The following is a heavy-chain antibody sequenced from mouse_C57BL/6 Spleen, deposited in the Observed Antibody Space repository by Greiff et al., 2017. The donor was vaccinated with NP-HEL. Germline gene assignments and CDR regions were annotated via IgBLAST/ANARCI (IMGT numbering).Heavy chain of an antibody. CDR1: GYTFTSYW. J-gene: IGHJ4*01. CDR2: IDPNSGGT. Sequence: QVQLQQPGAELVKPGASVKLSCKASGYTFTSYWMHWVKQRPGRGLEWIGRIDPNSGGTKYNEKFKSKATLTVDKPSSTAYMQLSSLTSDDSAVYYCARGIYYGYGNGDYWGQGTSVTVSS. CDR3: ARGIYYGYGNGDY. V-gene: IGHV1-72*01. D-gene: IGHD2-2*01.